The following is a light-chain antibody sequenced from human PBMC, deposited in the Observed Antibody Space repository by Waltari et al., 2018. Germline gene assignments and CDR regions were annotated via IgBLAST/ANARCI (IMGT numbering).Light chain of an antibody. CDR2: DAS. V-gene: IGKV3-11*01. CDR3: QQRSIWTPHT. J-gene: IGKJ2*01. Sequence: DIVLTQSPATLSLSPGETATLSSRAVQSVGTYLARDQQKPGQAPRLLIYDASNRATVVPARFRGSVSGTDFTLTISSLEAEDFAVYYCQQRSIWTPHTFGQGARLEIK. CDR1: QSVGTY.